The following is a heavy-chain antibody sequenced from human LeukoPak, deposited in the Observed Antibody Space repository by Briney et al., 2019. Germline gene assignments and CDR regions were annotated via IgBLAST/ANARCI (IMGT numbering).Heavy chain of an antibody. Sequence: GGSLRLSCAASGFTFSSYAMSWVRQAPGKGLEWVSAVSGSGGSTYYADSVKGRFTISRDNSKNTLYLQMNSLRAEDTAVYYCAKDQGGGSYPSGNFDYWGQGTLVTVSS. D-gene: IGHD1-26*01. CDR1: GFTFSSYA. CDR2: VSGSGGST. J-gene: IGHJ4*02. V-gene: IGHV3-23*01. CDR3: AKDQGGGSYPSGNFDY.